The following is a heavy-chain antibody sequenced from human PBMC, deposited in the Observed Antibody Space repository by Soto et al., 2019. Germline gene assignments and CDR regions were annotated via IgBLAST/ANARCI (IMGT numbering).Heavy chain of an antibody. CDR3: AKDRGYDILTGLFDP. CDR1: GFTFSSYA. D-gene: IGHD3-9*01. Sequence: EVQLLESGGGLVQPGGSLRLSCAASGFTFSSYAMSWVRQAPGKGLEWVSAISGSGGSTYYADSVKGRFTISRDNSKNKLYLQMNSLRAEDTAVYHCAKDRGYDILTGLFDPWGQGTLVTVSS. CDR2: ISGSGGST. J-gene: IGHJ5*02. V-gene: IGHV3-23*01.